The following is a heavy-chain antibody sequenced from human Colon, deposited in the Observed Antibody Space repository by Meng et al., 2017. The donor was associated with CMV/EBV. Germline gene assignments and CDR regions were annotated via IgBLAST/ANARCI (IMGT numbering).Heavy chain of an antibody. Sequence: GESLKISCAASGFTFSSYAMGWVRQAPGKGLQWVSDIGGRDDTTFYADSVKGRFSISRDNSKNTLYLQMNSLRVEDTAVYYCAILAKPSFGYWGQGTLVTVSS. CDR1: GFTFSSYA. D-gene: IGHD3-3*02. CDR2: IGGRDDTT. V-gene: IGHV3-23*01. CDR3: AILAKPSFGY. J-gene: IGHJ4*02.